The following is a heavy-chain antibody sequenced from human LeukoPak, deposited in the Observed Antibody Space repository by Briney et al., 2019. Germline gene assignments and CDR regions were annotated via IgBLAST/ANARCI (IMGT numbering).Heavy chain of an antibody. Sequence: GGSLRLSCAASGFTFSSYGMHWVRQAPGKGLEWVAVIWYDGSNKYYADSVKGRFTISRGNSKNTLYLQMNSLRAEDTAVYYCARDALSDGFLEWFFDYWGQGTLVTVSS. CDR2: IWYDGSNK. CDR1: GFTFSSYG. V-gene: IGHV3-33*01. CDR3: ARDALSDGFLEWFFDY. D-gene: IGHD3-3*01. J-gene: IGHJ4*02.